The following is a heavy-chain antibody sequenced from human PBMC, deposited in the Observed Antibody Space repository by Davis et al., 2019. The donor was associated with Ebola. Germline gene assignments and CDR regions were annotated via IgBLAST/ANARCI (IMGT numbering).Heavy chain of an antibody. D-gene: IGHD3-16*01. CDR2: IVSTSDTI. CDR3: ARDGGRTFDL. CDR1: GFAFRSSS. J-gene: IGHJ3*01. V-gene: IGHV3-48*02. Sequence: GESLKISCVASGFAFRSSSMDWVRQTPGKGLEWLAYIVSTSDTIYYADPVKGRFTISRDNAKNAVYLQMNNLRDEDTGVYYCARDGGRTFDLWGQGTTVNVSS.